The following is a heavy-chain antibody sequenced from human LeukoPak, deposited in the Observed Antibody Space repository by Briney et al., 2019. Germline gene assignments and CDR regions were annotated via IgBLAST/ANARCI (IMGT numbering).Heavy chain of an antibody. CDR3: ISTVAALSYFQH. J-gene: IGHJ1*01. D-gene: IGHD6-19*01. CDR2: IYSGGST. Sequence: PGGSLRLSCAASGFTVSSDYMSWVRQAPGKGLEWVSIIYSGGSTYYADSVKGRFTISRDNSKNTLYPQVNSLRAEDTAVYYCISTVAALSYFQHWGQGTLVTVSS. V-gene: IGHV3-53*01. CDR1: GFTVSSDY.